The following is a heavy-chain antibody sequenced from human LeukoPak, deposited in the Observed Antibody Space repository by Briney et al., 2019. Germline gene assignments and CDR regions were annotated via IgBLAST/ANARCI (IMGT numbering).Heavy chain of an antibody. CDR1: GFMSGNHW. V-gene: IGHV3-74*01. D-gene: IGHD1-14*01. J-gene: IGHJ6*02. CDR3: ATDTNQGRNGLDV. CDR2: INTDGSNT. Sequence: GGSLRLSCAAPGFMSGNHWMHWVRQAPGKGLVWVSRINTDGSNTRYADSVKGRFTISRDSAKNTVYLQMNSLRAEDTAVYYCATDTNQGRNGLDVWGLGTTVTVSS.